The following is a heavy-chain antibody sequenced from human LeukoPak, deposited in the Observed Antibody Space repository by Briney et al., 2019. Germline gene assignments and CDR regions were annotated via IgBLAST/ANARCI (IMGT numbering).Heavy chain of an antibody. V-gene: IGHV4-4*07. CDR3: ARDIVVVPAAPMDV. CDR2: IYTSGST. J-gene: IGHJ6*03. CDR1: GGSISSYY. Sequence: SETLSLTCTVSGGSISSYYWSWIRQPAGKGLEWIGRIYTSGSTNYNPSLKSRVTMPVDTSKNQFSLKLSSVTAADTAVYYCARDIVVVPAAPMDVWGKGTTVTVSS. D-gene: IGHD2-2*01.